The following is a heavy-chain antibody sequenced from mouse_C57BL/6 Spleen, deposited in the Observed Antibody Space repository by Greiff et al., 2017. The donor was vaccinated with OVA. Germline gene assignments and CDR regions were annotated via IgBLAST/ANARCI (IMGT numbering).Heavy chain of an antibody. D-gene: IGHD2-1*01. CDR2: ISSGSSTI. CDR3: ARMEGNYGYAMDY. V-gene: IGHV5-17*01. Sequence: EVQLVESGGGLVKPGGSLKLSCAASGFTFSDYGMHWVRQAPEKGLEWVAYISSGSSTIYYADTVKGRFTISRDNAKNTLFLQMTSLRSEDTAMYYCARMEGNYGYAMDYWGQGTSVTVSS. J-gene: IGHJ4*01. CDR1: GFTFSDYG.